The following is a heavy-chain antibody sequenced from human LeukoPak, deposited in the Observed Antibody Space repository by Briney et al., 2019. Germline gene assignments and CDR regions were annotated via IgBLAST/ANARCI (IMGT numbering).Heavy chain of an antibody. J-gene: IGHJ6*03. CDR3: ARGARGGMDV. Sequence: SETLSLTCTVSGGSISSYYWSWIRQPPGKGLEWIGYIYYSGSTNYNPSLKSRVTISVDTSKNQFSLKLSSVTAADTAVYNCARGARGGMDVWGKGTTVTVSS. CDR2: IYYSGST. V-gene: IGHV4-59*08. D-gene: IGHD2-15*01. CDR1: GGSISSYY.